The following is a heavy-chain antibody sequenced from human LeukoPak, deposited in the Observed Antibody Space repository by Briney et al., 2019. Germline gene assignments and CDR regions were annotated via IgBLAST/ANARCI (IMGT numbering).Heavy chain of an antibody. CDR1: GGSISSYY. CDR2: IYYSGST. D-gene: IGHD3-22*01. Sequence: PSETLSLTCTVSGGSISSYYWSWIRQHPGKGLEWIGYIYYSGSTYYNPSLKSRVTISVDTSKNQFSLKLSSVTAADTAVYYCARHSADYYDSSGYPWFQHWGQGTLVTVSS. CDR3: ARHSADYYDSSGYPWFQH. J-gene: IGHJ1*01. V-gene: IGHV4-59*06.